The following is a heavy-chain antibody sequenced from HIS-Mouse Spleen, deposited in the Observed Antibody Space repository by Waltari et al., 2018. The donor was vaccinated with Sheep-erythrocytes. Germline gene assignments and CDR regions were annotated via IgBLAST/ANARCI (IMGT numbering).Heavy chain of an antibody. J-gene: IGHJ4*02. V-gene: IGHV4-39*07. CDR1: GGPISSSSYY. D-gene: IGHD3-10*01. CDR3: ARDYVPGIRGYFDY. Sequence: QLQLQESGPGLVKPSETLSLTCPVSGGPISSSSYYWGWSRQPPGKGLEWIGSIYYSGSTYYNPSLKSRVTISVDTSKNQFSLKLSSVTAADTAVYYCARDYVPGIRGYFDYWGQGTLVTVSS. CDR2: IYYSGST.